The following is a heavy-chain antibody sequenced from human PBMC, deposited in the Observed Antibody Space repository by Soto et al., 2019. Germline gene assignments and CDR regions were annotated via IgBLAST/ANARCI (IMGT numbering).Heavy chain of an antibody. CDR1: GYTFTGYY. CDR3: ARAHCGGDCYSGVDY. Sequence: QVQLVQSGAEVKKPGASVKVSCKASGYTFTGYYVHWVRQAPGQGLEWMGWINPNSGGTNYAQKFQGWVTMTRDTSISTAYMELSRLRSDDTAVYYCARAHCGGDCYSGVDYWGQGTLVTVSS. CDR2: INPNSGGT. V-gene: IGHV1-2*04. J-gene: IGHJ4*02. D-gene: IGHD2-21*02.